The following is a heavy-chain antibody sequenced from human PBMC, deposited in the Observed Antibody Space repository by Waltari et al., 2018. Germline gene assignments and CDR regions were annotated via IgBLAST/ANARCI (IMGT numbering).Heavy chain of an antibody. Sequence: QVQLVASGGGVVQPGRSLRLSCAESGFTFSSYGMPWVRQAPGKGLEWVAVIWYDGRNKDYADSVKGRFTSSRDNSKNTLYLQTNSLRSEDTAVYYCARFYYDSSFYYYGMDVWGQGTTVTGSS. J-gene: IGHJ6*02. V-gene: IGHV3-33*01. CDR3: ARFYYDSSFYYYGMDV. D-gene: IGHD3-9*01. CDR2: IWYDGRNK. CDR1: GFTFSSYG.